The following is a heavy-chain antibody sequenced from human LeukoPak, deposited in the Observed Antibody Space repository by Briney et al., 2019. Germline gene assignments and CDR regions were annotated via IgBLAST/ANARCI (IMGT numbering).Heavy chain of an antibody. CDR2: IRYDGSNK. CDR3: AKDAHPYYDSGTRFDY. Sequence: PGGSLRLSCAASGFTFTSYGMHWVRQAPGKGLEWVTFIRYDGSNKYYADSVKGRFTISRDNSKNTLYLQMNSLRAEDTAVYYCAKDAHPYYDSGTRFDYWGQGTLVTVSS. V-gene: IGHV3-30*02. D-gene: IGHD3-10*01. CDR1: GFTFTSYG. J-gene: IGHJ4*02.